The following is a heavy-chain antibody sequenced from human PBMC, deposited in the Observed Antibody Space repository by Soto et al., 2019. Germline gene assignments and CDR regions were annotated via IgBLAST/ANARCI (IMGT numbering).Heavy chain of an antibody. CDR1: GFNLSSYW. J-gene: IGHJ4*02. Sequence: GGSLRLSCAASGFNLSSYWIHWVRQAPGKGLVWVSRINNDGSSTNYADSVKGRFTISRDNAKNTLYLQMNSLRAEDTAVYYCAKGTYGDFDFFDYWGQGTLVTVSS. D-gene: IGHD4-17*01. CDR2: INNDGSST. V-gene: IGHV3-74*01. CDR3: AKGTYGDFDFFDY.